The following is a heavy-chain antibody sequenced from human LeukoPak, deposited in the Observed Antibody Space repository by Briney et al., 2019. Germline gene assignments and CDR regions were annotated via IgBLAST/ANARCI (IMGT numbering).Heavy chain of an antibody. CDR3: ATTRYDAFDI. CDR1: GFTVISNY. J-gene: IGHJ3*02. CDR2: IYSGGST. Sequence: GGSLRLSCAASGFTVISNYMSWVRQAPGKGLEWVSLIYSGGSTYYADSVRGRFTISRDNSENTLCLQMNSLRAEDTAVYYCATTRYDAFDIWGQGTMVTVSS. D-gene: IGHD4-17*01. V-gene: IGHV3-53*01.